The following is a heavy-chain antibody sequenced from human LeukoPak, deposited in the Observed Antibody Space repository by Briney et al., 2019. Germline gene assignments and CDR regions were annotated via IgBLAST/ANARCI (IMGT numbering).Heavy chain of an antibody. V-gene: IGHV1-2*02. CDR3: ASEGGWYEGTTDF. CDR2: INAYSGDT. J-gene: IGHJ4*02. D-gene: IGHD6-19*01. Sequence: ASVKVSCKASGYTFTDSYIHWVRQAPGQGLEWMGWINAYSGDTNYAPKFQGRVTMTRDTSINTAYMELSSLKSDDTAVYFCASEGGWYEGTTDFWGQGTLVTVSS. CDR1: GYTFTDSY.